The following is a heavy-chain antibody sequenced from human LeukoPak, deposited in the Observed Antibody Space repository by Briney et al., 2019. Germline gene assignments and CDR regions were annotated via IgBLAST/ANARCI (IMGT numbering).Heavy chain of an antibody. J-gene: IGHJ5*02. CDR3: ARTSVRRFDP. Sequence: SETLSLTCTVSGHSISSDYYWGWIRQPPGKGLEWIGSIYHTGPTYYNPSLKSRVTILLDTSKNQFSLNLSSVTAADTAVYYCARTSVRRFDPWGQGTLVTVSS. V-gene: IGHV4-38-2*02. CDR2: IYHTGPT. D-gene: IGHD3-10*01. CDR1: GHSISSDYY.